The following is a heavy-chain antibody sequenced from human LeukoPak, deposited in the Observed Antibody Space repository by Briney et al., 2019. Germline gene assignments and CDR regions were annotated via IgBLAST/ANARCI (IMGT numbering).Heavy chain of an antibody. J-gene: IGHJ6*02. CDR1: GFTFSSYW. V-gene: IGHV3-7*03. D-gene: IGHD3-22*01. CDR3: AKDMAPYYYDSSRRYYYYGMDV. CDR2: IKQDGSEK. Sequence: PGGSLRPLRAASGFTFSSYWMSWVRLDAGSGLEWVAYIKQDGSEKYYVYSVKGRLTISRDNAKNYLYLQMNSLRAEDTALYYCAKDMAPYYYDSSRRYYYYGMDVWGQGTTVTVSS.